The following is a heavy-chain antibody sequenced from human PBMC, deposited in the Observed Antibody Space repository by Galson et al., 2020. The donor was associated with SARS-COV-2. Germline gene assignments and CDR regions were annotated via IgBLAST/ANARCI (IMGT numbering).Heavy chain of an antibody. CDR3: ARDLLPSYGMDV. J-gene: IGHJ6*02. V-gene: IGHV3-30-3*01. D-gene: IGHD3-22*01. CDR1: GFTFSSYA. Sequence: TGGSLRLSCAASGFTFSSYAMHWVRQAPGKGLEWVAVISYDRSNKYYADSVKGRFTISRDNSKNTLYLQMNSLRAEDTAVYYCARDLLPSYGMDVWGQGTTVTVSS. CDR2: ISYDRSNK.